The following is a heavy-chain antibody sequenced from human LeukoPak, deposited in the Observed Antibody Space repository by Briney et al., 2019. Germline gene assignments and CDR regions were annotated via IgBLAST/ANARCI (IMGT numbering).Heavy chain of an antibody. CDR1: GYTFTGYY. V-gene: IGHV1-2*04. CDR2: INPNSGGT. D-gene: IGHD3-3*01. J-gene: IGHJ3*02. Sequence: ASVKVSCKASGYTFTGYYMHWVRQAPGQGLEWMEWINPNSGGTNYAQKFQGWVTMTRDTSISTAYMELSRLRSDDTAVYYCARPYYDFWSGYPFNAFDIWGQGTMVTVSS. CDR3: ARPYYDFWSGYPFNAFDI.